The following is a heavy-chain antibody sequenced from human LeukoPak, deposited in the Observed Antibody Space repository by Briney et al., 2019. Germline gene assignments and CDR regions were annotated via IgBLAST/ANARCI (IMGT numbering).Heavy chain of an antibody. CDR3: ASAYYYDSSRVDY. D-gene: IGHD3-22*01. CDR2: ISSSSSYI. CDR1: GFTFSSYS. Sequence: SGGSLRLSCAASGFTFSSYSKNWVRQAPGKGLEWVSSISSSSSYIYYADSVKGRFTISRDNAKNSLYLQMNSLRAEDTAVYYCASAYYYDSSRVDYWGPGTLVTVSS. J-gene: IGHJ4*02. V-gene: IGHV3-21*01.